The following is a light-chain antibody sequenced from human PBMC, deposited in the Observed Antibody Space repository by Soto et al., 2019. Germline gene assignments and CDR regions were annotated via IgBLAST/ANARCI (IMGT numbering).Light chain of an antibody. V-gene: IGKV1-5*01. CDR3: QQYNSYSRA. J-gene: IGKJ1*01. Sequence: DIQMTQSPSSLSASVEDRVIITCRASQSISNHLNWYQQKPGKAPKLLIYDASNLESGVPSRFSGSGSGTDFTLTISSLQPDDFATYYCQQYNSYSRAFGQGTKVDI. CDR2: DAS. CDR1: QSISNH.